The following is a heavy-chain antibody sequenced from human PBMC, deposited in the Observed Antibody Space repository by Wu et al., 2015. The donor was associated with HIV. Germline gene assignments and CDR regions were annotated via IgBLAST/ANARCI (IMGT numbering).Heavy chain of an antibody. V-gene: IGHV1-69*13. CDR1: NYTFSSYG. J-gene: IGHJ6*03. CDR2: ISPRFGTA. CDR3: ARGDRDYYFYMDV. Sequence: QVQLVQSGAEVKKPGASVKVSCKSFNYTFSSYGIDWVRQAPGQRLEWMGGISPRFGTAHYAQQFQGRVTITADDSSTTVYMDLSSLRSDDTALYYCARGDRDYYFYMDVWGKGTTVIVSS.